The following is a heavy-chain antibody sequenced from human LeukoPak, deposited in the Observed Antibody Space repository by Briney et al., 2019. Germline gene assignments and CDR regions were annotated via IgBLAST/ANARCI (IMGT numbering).Heavy chain of an antibody. CDR1: GYTFTDYG. J-gene: IGHJ3*02. CDR2: INTNTGNP. Sequence: ASVKVSCKASGYTFTDYGFTWVRQAPGQGLEWMGWINTNTGNPAYAQGFTGRFVFSLDTSVSTAYLQISSLKAEDTAVYYCAREWFYDSSGYAFDIWGQGTMVIVSS. CDR3: AREWFYDSSGYAFDI. V-gene: IGHV7-4-1*02. D-gene: IGHD3-22*01.